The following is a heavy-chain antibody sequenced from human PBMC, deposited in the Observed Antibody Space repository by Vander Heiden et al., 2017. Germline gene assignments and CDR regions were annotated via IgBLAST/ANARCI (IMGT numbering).Heavy chain of an antibody. CDR2: IFYRGNT. J-gene: IGHJ4*02. Sequence: QLQLQASGPGLVQPSETLSLTCSVSGASISFSSYYWGWIRQPPGKGLEWIGNIFYRGNTYYNSSLRSRVTISVDTSENQFSLSLSSMTAADTAVYYCVRAQDEYRGSWYGLSEFYWGQGALVTVSP. V-gene: IGHV4-39*01. CDR3: VRAQDEYRGSWYGLSEFY. CDR1: GASISFSSYY. D-gene: IGHD6-13*01.